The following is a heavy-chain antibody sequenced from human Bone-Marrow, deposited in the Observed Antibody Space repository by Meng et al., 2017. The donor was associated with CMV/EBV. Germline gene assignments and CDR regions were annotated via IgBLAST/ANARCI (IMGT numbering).Heavy chain of an antibody. Sequence: SETLSLTCTVSGGSISSSSYYWGWIRQPPGKGLEWIGSIYFSGSTYYNPSLKSRVTISVDTSKNQFSLKLSSVTAADTAVYYCATDFWSGSDASDIWGQGTMVTVSS. V-gene: IGHV4-39*07. CDR1: GGSISSSSYY. CDR2: IYFSGST. J-gene: IGHJ3*02. CDR3: ATDFWSGSDASDI. D-gene: IGHD3-3*01.